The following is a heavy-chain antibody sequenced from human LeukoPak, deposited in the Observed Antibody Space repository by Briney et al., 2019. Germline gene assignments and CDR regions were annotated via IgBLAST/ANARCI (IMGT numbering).Heavy chain of an antibody. Sequence: PGGSLRLSCAASGFTFSSYSMNWVRQAPGKGLEWVSSISSSSSYIYYADSVKGRFTISRDNAKNSLYLQMNSLRAEDTAVYYCARETTVTFPDAFDTWGQGTMVTVSS. D-gene: IGHD4-17*01. V-gene: IGHV3-21*01. CDR3: ARETTVTFPDAFDT. CDR1: GFTFSSYS. J-gene: IGHJ3*02. CDR2: ISSSSSYI.